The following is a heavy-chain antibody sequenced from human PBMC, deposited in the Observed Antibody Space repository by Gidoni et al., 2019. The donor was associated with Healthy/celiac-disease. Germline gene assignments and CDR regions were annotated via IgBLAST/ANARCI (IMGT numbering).Heavy chain of an antibody. Sequence: QVQLVESGGGVVQPGRSLRLPCAASGFPFSSYGMPWVRQAPGKGLEWVAVISYDGSNKYYADSVKGRFTISRDNSKNTLYLQMNSLRAEDTAVYYCAKTLDSYCTGGVCYKGGGFDYWGQGTLVTVSS. CDR2: ISYDGSNK. V-gene: IGHV3-30*18. CDR1: GFPFSSYG. CDR3: AKTLDSYCTGGVCYKGGGFDY. J-gene: IGHJ4*02. D-gene: IGHD2-8*02.